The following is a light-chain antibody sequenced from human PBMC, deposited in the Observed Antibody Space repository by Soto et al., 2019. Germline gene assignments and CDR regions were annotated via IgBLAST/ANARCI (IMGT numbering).Light chain of an antibody. J-gene: IGKJ1*01. CDR1: QSVSSKY. CDR2: GAS. V-gene: IGKV3-20*01. CDR3: QQYGTSPQT. Sequence: EIVLTQSPGTLSLSPGERATLSCRASQSVSSKYFAWYQQKPGQAPRLLIYGASSRPTDIPERFSGSGSGTEFTLTIRSLEPEDFAVYFCQQYGTSPQTFGQGTKVEIQ.